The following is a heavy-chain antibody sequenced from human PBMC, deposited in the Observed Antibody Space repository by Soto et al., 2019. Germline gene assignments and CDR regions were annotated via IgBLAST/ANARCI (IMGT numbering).Heavy chain of an antibody. Sequence: SETLSLTCTVSGGSISSGSYYWGWIRQPPGKGLEWIGSIYYSGSTYYNPSLKSRVTISVDTSKNQFSLKLSSVTAADTAVYYCARRNDILTGYGPPDYWGQGTLVTVSS. CDR3: ARRNDILTGYGPPDY. CDR2: IYYSGST. CDR1: GGSISSGSYY. J-gene: IGHJ4*02. V-gene: IGHV4-39*01. D-gene: IGHD3-9*01.